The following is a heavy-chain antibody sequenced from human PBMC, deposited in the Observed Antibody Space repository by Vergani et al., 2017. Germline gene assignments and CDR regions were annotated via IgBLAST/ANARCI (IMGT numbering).Heavy chain of an antibody. CDR2: IYTSGRT. D-gene: IGHD2-8*01. CDR1: GGSISSGSYY. V-gene: IGHV4-61*02. J-gene: IGHJ5*02. Sequence: QVQLQESGPGLVKPSQTLSLTCTVSGGSISSGSYYWSWIRQPAGKGLEWIGRIYTSGRTNYNPSLKSRVTISVDTSKNQFSLKLSSVTAADTAVYYCARDRNGWFDPWGQGTLVTVSS. CDR3: ARDRNGWFDP.